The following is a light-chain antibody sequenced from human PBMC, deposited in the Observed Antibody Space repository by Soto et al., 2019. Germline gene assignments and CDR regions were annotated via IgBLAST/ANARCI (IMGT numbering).Light chain of an antibody. Sequence: QSVLTQPASVSGSPGQSITISCTGTSSDVGGYNYVSWYQHHPGKAPKLMIYEVSNRPSGISSRFSGSKSGNTASLTISGLQAEDEAHYYCCSFTTSTSWIFGGGTQLTVL. CDR2: EVS. V-gene: IGLV2-14*01. CDR3: CSFTTSTSWI. J-gene: IGLJ2*01. CDR1: SSDVGGYNY.